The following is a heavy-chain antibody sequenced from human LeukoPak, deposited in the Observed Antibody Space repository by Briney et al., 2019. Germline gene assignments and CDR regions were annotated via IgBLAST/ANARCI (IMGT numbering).Heavy chain of an antibody. CDR1: GGSFSGYY. CDR3: ARDKNDFPFDY. CDR2: INHSGST. J-gene: IGHJ4*02. V-gene: IGHV4-34*01. D-gene: IGHD3-3*01. Sequence: PSETLSLTCAVYGGSFSGYYWSWIRQPPGKGLEWIGEINHSGSTNYNPSLKSRVTISVDTSKNQFSLKLSSVTAADTAVYYCARDKNDFPFDYWGQGTLVTASS.